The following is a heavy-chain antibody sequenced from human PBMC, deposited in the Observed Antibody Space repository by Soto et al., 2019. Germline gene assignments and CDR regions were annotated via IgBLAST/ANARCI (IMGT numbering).Heavy chain of an antibody. CDR3: ARARIYSDILTGAADDNWFDP. J-gene: IGHJ5*02. CDR1: GGTFSSYT. V-gene: IGHV1-69*02. CDR2: IIPILGIA. D-gene: IGHD3-9*01. Sequence: QVQLVQSGAEVKKPGSSVKVSCKASGGTFSSYTISWVRQAPGQGLEWMGRIIPILGIANYAQKFQGRVTVPAHKTTNTRNMESRSLSPLDRAEYYCARARIYSDILTGAADDNWFDPWGQGTLVTVAS.